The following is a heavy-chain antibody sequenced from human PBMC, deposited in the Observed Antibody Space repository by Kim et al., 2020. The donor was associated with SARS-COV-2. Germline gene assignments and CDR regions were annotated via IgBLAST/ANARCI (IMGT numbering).Heavy chain of an antibody. CDR3: ARELFNVVGATGYYYGMDV. CDR1: GYTFTSYD. Sequence: ASVKVSCKASGYTFTSYDINWVRQATGQGLEWMGWMNPNSGNTGYAQKFQGRVTMTRNTSISTAYMELSSLRSEDTAVYYCARELFNVVGATGYYYGMDVWGQGTTVTVSS. J-gene: IGHJ6*02. V-gene: IGHV1-8*01. CDR2: MNPNSGNT. D-gene: IGHD1-26*01.